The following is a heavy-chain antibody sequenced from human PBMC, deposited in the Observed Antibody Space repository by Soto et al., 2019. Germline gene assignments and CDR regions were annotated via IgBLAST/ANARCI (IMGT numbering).Heavy chain of an antibody. D-gene: IGHD6-13*01. J-gene: IGHJ6*02. Sequence: LRLSCAASGFTFSGSAMHWVRQASGKGLEWVGRIRSKANSYATAYAASVKGRFTISRDDSKNTAYLQMNSLKTEDTAVYYCTRLSIAAAGPYYYYYGMDVWGQGTPVTVSS. CDR2: IRSKANSYAT. CDR1: GFTFSGSA. CDR3: TRLSIAAAGPYYYYYGMDV. V-gene: IGHV3-73*01.